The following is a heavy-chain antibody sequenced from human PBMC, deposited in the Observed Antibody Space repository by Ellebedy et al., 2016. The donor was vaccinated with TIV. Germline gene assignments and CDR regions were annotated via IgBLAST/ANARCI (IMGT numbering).Heavy chain of an antibody. Sequence: GESLKISCKGSGYSFTNYCINWVRQMPGKGLEWMGRIDPSDSYTKNSPSFHGHVTISADKSISTAYLQWSSLKASDTAMYYCAKQAKVEFREAPNPAGWFDPWGQGTLVTVSS. V-gene: IGHV5-10-1*01. CDR2: IDPSDSYT. CDR3: AKQAKVEFREAPNPAGWFDP. D-gene: IGHD3-10*01. J-gene: IGHJ5*02. CDR1: GYSFTNYC.